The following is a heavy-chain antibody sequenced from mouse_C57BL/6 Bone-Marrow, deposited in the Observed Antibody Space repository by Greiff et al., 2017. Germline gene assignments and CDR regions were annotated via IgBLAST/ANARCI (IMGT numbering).Heavy chain of an antibody. Sequence: QVQLKHSGAELVRPGASVTLSCKASGYTFTDYEMHWVKQTPVHGLEWIGAIDPETGGPAYNQKFKGKAILTADKSSSTAYMELRSRTSEDSAVYYCTSDGDYWGQGTTLTVSS. V-gene: IGHV1-15*01. CDR3: TSDGDY. CDR1: GYTFTDYE. J-gene: IGHJ2*01. CDR2: IDPETGGP.